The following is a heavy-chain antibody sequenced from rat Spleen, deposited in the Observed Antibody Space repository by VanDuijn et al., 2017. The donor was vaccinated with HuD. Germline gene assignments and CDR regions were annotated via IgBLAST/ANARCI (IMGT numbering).Heavy chain of an antibody. Sequence: EVQLVESGGGLVQPVRSLKLSCAASGLTFSSFPMAWVRQAPKKGLEWVASISTGGGNTYYRDSVKGRFTISRDNAKSTLYLQMDSLRSEDTATYYCARPNRFRVWYYFDYWGQGVMVTVSS. D-gene: IGHD1-5*01. CDR3: ARPNRFRVWYYFDY. J-gene: IGHJ2*01. CDR1: GLTFSSFP. CDR2: ISTGGGNT. V-gene: IGHV5-25*01.